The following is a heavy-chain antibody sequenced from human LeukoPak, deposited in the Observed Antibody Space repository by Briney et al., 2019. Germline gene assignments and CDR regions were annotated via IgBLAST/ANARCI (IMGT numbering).Heavy chain of an antibody. D-gene: IGHD2-2*01. CDR1: GYTFTSYD. CDR3: ARGLAVVVPAAIHWFDP. J-gene: IGHJ5*02. Sequence: ASVKVSCKASGYTFTSYDINRVRQATGQGLEWIGWMNPNSGNTGYAQKFQGRVTITRNTSISTAYMELSSLRSEDTAVYYCARGLAVVVPAAIHWFDPWGQGTLVTVSS. CDR2: MNPNSGNT. V-gene: IGHV1-8*03.